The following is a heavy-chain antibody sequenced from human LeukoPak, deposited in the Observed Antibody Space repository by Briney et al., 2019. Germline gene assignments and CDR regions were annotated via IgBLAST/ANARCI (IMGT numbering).Heavy chain of an antibody. CDR1: GYTFINYY. V-gene: IGHV1-46*01. CDR2: INPSGGST. Sequence: GASVKVSCKASGYTFINYYIHWVRQAPGQGLEWMGIINPSGGSTSYAQKFQGRVTMTRDTSTSTVYMELSSLRSEDTAVYYCARVPEQIGESGTFPDYWGQGTLVTVSS. CDR3: ARVPEQIGESGTFPDY. D-gene: IGHD2/OR15-2a*01. J-gene: IGHJ4*02.